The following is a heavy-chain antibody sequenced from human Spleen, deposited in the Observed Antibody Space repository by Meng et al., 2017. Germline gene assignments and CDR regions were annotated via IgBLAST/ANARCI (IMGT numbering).Heavy chain of an antibody. V-gene: IGHV4-34*11. CDR2: IHYNGST. Sequence: QVQLQQWGAGLLKPPETLAVTCAVYGGSFSGYYWIGIRQPPGKGLEWIGYIHYNGSTHHNPSLKSRVSISEDTSKNQFSLKLSSVTAADTAVYYCARYYCSGGTCYYFDYWGQGILVTVSS. J-gene: IGHJ4*02. CDR3: ARYYCSGGTCYYFDY. D-gene: IGHD2-15*01. CDR1: GGSFSGYY.